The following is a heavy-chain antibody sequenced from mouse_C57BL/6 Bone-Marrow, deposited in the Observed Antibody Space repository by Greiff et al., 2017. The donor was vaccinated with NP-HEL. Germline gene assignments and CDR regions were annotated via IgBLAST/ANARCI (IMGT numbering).Heavy chain of an antibody. CDR3: AKNWDVNYFDY. CDR1: GYTFTDYY. CDR2: INPNNGGT. Sequence: EVQLQQSGPELVKPGASVKISCKASGYTFTDYYMNWVKQSHGKSLEWIGDINPNNGGTSYNQKFKGKATLTVDKSSSTAYMELRSLTSEDSAVYYCAKNWDVNYFDYWGQGTTLTVSS. V-gene: IGHV1-26*01. J-gene: IGHJ2*01. D-gene: IGHD4-1*01.